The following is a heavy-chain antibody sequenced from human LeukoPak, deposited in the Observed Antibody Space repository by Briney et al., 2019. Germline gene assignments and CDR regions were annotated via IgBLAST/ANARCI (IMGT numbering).Heavy chain of an antibody. Sequence: GASVKVSCKASGYTFTNYYMYWVRQAPGQGLEWMGIIDPSGGSTSYAQEFQGRVTMTRDTSTTTAYMELSSLRSEDTAVYYCATERLWFGEVGAFDIWGQGTMVTVSS. CDR3: ATERLWFGEVGAFDI. CDR1: GYTFTNYY. J-gene: IGHJ3*02. V-gene: IGHV1-46*01. D-gene: IGHD3-10*01. CDR2: IDPSGGST.